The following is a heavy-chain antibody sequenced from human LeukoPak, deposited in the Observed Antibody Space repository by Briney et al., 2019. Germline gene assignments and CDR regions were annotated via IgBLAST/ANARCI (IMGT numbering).Heavy chain of an antibody. CDR2: ISSSSSYI. CDR3: ARDLGYYDILTGYYL. CDR1: GFTFSSYS. J-gene: IGHJ4*02. V-gene: IGHV3-21*01. D-gene: IGHD3-9*01. Sequence: SGGSLRLSCAASGFTFSSYSMNWVRQAPGKGLEWVSSISSSSSYIYYADSVKGRFTISRDNAKNPLYLQMNSLRAEDTAVYYCARDLGYYDILTGYYLWGQGTLVTVSS.